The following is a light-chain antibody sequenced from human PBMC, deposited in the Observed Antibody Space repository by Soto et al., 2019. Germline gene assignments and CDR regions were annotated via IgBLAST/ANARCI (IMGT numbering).Light chain of an antibody. CDR3: QQYASSPLT. Sequence: ETVLTQSPGTLSLSPGERATLSCRASQNVGRNYVVWYQQKPGQAPRVLIYGASSRATGIPARFSGSGSGTHFTLTISRLEPEDFAVYYCQQYASSPLTFGGGTKVEVK. CDR1: QNVGRNY. V-gene: IGKV3-20*01. CDR2: GAS. J-gene: IGKJ4*01.